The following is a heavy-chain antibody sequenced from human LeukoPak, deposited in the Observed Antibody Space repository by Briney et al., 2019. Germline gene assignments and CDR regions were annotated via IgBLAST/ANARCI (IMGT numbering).Heavy chain of an antibody. CDR1: GFTFSDYH. V-gene: IGHV3-23*01. CDR2: ISGSGGST. Sequence: GGSLRLSCAASGFTFSDYHMTWIRQAPGKGLEWVSAISGSGGSTYYADSVKGRFTISRDNSKNTLYLQMNSLRAEDTAVYYCAKVSTVEYYYYYGMDVWGQGTTVTVSS. J-gene: IGHJ6*02. D-gene: IGHD4-23*01. CDR3: AKVSTVEYYYYYGMDV.